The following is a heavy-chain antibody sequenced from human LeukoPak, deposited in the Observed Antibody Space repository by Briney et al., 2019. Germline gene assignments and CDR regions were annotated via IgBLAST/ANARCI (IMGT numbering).Heavy chain of an antibody. V-gene: IGHV3-7*03. Sequence: PGGSLRLSCTASGFTFGDYAMSGFRQAPGKGLEWVANIKQDGSEKYYMDSVKGRFTISRDNAKNSLFLQMNSLRAEDTAVYYCARGDRVGVTTGHFDYWGQGTLVTVS. CDR3: ARGDRVGVTTGHFDY. CDR1: GFTFGDYA. CDR2: IKQDGSEK. D-gene: IGHD1-26*01. J-gene: IGHJ4*02.